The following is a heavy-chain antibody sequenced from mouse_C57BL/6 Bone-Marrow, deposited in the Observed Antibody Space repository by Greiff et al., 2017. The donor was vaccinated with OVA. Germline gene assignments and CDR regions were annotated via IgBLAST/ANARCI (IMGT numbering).Heavy chain of an antibody. CDR3: ARPYDYPFAY. Sequence: EAGGVDFSRYWMSWVRRAPGKGLEWIGEINPDSSTINYAPSLKDKFIISRDNAKNTLYLQMSKVRSEDTALYYCARPYDYPFAYWGQGTLVTVSA. D-gene: IGHD2-4*01. V-gene: IGHV4-1*01. CDR1: GVDFSRYW. J-gene: IGHJ3*01. CDR2: INPDSSTI.